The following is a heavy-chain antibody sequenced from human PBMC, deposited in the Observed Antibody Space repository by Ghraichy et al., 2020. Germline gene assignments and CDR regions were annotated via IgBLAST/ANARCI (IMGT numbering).Heavy chain of an antibody. Sequence: SETLSLTCTVSGDSIGSGYYYWSWIRQPPGKGLEWIGYVYHIGTTYYNPSLKSRLTISLDTSKKQFSLNLSSVTAADTAVYYCARSHDSSACTFDYWGQGTLVTVSS. CDR2: VYHIGTT. V-gene: IGHV4-30-4*01. J-gene: IGHJ4*02. D-gene: IGHD6-19*01. CDR3: ARSHDSSACTFDY. CDR1: GDSIGSGYYY.